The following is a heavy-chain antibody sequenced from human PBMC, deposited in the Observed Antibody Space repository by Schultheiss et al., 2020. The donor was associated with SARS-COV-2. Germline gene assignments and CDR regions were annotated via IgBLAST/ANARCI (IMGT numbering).Heavy chain of an antibody. V-gene: IGHV3-64*01. CDR1: GFTFSSYA. CDR2: ISSNGGST. CDR3: ARVRYDGSGYYWAYLEY. J-gene: IGHJ4*02. D-gene: IGHD3-22*01. Sequence: GGSLRLSCAASGFTFSSYAMHWVRQAPGKGLEYVSAISSNGGSTYYANSVKGRFTISRDNSKNTLYLQMVSLRAEDMDVYYCARVRYDGSGYYWAYLEYWGPGNLVTGSS.